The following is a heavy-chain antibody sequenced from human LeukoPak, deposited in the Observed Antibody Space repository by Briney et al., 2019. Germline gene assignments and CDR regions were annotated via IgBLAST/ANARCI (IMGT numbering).Heavy chain of an antibody. Sequence: GGSLRLSCAASGFTFSRYAMHWVRQAPGKGLEYVSAISSNGGDTYYANSVKGRFTISRDNFKNTLYPQMGSLRAEDMAVYYCAREVVNNWNYLDYWGQGTLVTVSS. J-gene: IGHJ4*02. CDR3: AREVVNNWNYLDY. CDR2: ISSNGGDT. V-gene: IGHV3-64*01. CDR1: GFTFSRYA. D-gene: IGHD1-20*01.